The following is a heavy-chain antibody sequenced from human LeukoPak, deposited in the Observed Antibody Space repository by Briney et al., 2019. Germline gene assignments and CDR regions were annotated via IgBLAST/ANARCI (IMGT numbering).Heavy chain of an antibody. CDR3: ARGRGADYGGISGYFDY. D-gene: IGHD4-23*01. CDR1: GFTFSGFG. CDR2: IWYDGSNK. V-gene: IGHV3-33*01. J-gene: IGHJ4*02. Sequence: RAGKSLRLSCAASGFTFSGFGMHWVRQAPGKGLEWVAVIWYDGSNKYYADSVKGRFTISRDNPKNTLYVQMNSLRAEDTAVYYCARGRGADYGGISGYFDYWGQGTLVTVSS.